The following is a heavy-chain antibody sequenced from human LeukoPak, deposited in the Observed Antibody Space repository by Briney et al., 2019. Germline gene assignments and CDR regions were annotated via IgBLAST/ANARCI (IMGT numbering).Heavy chain of an antibody. V-gene: IGHV4-34*01. J-gene: IGHJ2*01. D-gene: IGHD5/OR15-5a*01. CDR1: GGSFSNYY. Sequence: SETLSLTCAVYGGSFSNYYWSWLRQPPGRGLEWIGEINYSGSTNYNPSLESRVTIAIDTSKTQFSLKVRSVTAADTAVYYCVRRSTPFDLWGRGNLVTVSS. CDR3: VRRSTPFDL. CDR2: INYSGST.